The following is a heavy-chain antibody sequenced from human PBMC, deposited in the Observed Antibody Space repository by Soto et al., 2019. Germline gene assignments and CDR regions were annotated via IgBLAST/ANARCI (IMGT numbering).Heavy chain of an antibody. Sequence: GGSLRLSCVSSVITFGSRAMSCVRHSPGEWLEWVSSITDTGGDTKYADSVRGRFTISRDNSKNTLYLLMSRLRAEDSALYFCARGSEESYPGSRIFELWGRGTLVNVSS. J-gene: IGHJ4*02. D-gene: IGHD3-10*01. CDR3: ARGSEESYPGSRIFEL. CDR1: VITFGSRA. CDR2: ITDTGGDT. V-gene: IGHV3-23*01.